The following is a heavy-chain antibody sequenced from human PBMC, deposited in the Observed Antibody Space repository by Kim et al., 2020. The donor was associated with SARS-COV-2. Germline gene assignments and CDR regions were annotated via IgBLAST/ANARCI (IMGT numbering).Heavy chain of an antibody. D-gene: IGHD1-26*01. Sequence: FNPSLKSRLDISVDTSKKQFSLKLTSVTAADTAVYFCTRAVGSAQLYYFGYWGQGILVTVSS. V-gene: IGHV4-31*02. CDR3: TRAVGSAQLYYFGY. J-gene: IGHJ4*02.